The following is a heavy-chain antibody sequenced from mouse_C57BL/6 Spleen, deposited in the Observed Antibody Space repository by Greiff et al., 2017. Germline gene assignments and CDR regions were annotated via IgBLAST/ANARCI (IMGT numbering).Heavy chain of an antibody. CDR1: GYTFTSYW. V-gene: IGHV1-55*01. D-gene: IGHD3-1*01. Sequence: QVQLQQSGAELVKPGASVKMSCKASGYTFTSYWITWVKQRPGQGLEWIGDIYPGSGSTNYNEKLKSKATLTVDTSSSTAYMQLSSLTSEDSAVYYCARWGLGAMDYWGQGTSVTVSS. J-gene: IGHJ4*01. CDR3: ARWGLGAMDY. CDR2: IYPGSGST.